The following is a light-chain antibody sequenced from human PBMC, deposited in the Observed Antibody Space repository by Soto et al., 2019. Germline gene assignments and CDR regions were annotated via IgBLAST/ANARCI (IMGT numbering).Light chain of an antibody. V-gene: IGKV3-15*01. J-gene: IGKJ4*01. Sequence: TAMTQSPATLSVSPGERATLSCRASQSVSSNLARYQQKPGQAPRLLIYGASTRATGIPARFSGSGSGTEFTLTISSLQSEDFAVYYCPQYNNWPLTFGGGTKVDIK. CDR2: GAS. CDR3: PQYNNWPLT. CDR1: QSVSSN.